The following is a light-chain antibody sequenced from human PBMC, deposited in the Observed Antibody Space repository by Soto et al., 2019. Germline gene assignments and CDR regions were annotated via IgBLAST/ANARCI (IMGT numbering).Light chain of an antibody. V-gene: IGKV1-39*01. CDR3: QQCLTTPRT. CDR2: AAS. J-gene: IGKJ1*01. CDR1: QTISTC. Sequence: DIQMTQFPSSLSASVGDRVTITCRASQTISTCLNWYQQKPGTAPKLLIYAASNLESGVPSRFSGSGSGTYFTLTISSLQPEDFATYYCQQCLTTPRTFGQGTTVDIK.